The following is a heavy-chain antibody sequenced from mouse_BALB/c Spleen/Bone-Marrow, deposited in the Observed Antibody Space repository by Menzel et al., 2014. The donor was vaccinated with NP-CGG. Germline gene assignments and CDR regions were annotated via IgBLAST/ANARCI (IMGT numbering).Heavy chain of an antibody. Sequence: QLQQSGPELVRPGVSVKTSCKGSGYTFTDYAMHWVKQSHAKSLEWIGVISTYSGNTNYNQKFKGKATMTVDKSSSTAYMELARLTSDDSAIYYCARGIYYDSTWFAYWGQGTLVTVSA. J-gene: IGHJ3*01. CDR1: GYTFTDYA. CDR3: ARGIYYDSTWFAY. CDR2: ISTYSGNT. D-gene: IGHD2-4*01. V-gene: IGHV1-67*01.